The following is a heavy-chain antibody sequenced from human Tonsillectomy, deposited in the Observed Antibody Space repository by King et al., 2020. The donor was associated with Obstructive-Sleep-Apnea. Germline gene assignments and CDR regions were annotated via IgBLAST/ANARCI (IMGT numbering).Heavy chain of an antibody. Sequence: VPLQESGPGLVKPSQTLSLTCTVSGGSISSDTYYWRWIRQQPGKGLEWIGSRYYTGSTYYHPSLKSRITESVDTSKNQFSLRLSSVTAADTAVYYCARGRGYRGYDFGLVFDYWGQGTLVTVSS. J-gene: IGHJ4*02. CDR3: ARGRGYRGYDFGLVFDY. CDR2: RYYTGST. V-gene: IGHV4-31*03. D-gene: IGHD5-12*01. CDR1: GGSISSDTYY.